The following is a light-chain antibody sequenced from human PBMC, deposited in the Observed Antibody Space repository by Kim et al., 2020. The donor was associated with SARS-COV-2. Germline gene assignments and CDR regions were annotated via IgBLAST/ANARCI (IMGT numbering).Light chain of an antibody. Sequence: SYELTQPPSVSVSPGQTARITCSGDALPKQYAYWYQQKPGQAPVMVIYKDSERPSGITERFSGSTSGTTVTLTISGVQAEDEADYYCQSADSSGIYQVFG. CDR2: KDS. V-gene: IGLV3-25*03. J-gene: IGLJ3*02. CDR3: QSADSSGIYQV. CDR1: ALPKQY.